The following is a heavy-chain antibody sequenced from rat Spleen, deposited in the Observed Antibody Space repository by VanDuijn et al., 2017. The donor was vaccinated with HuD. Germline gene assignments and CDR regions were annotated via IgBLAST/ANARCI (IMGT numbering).Heavy chain of an antibody. CDR2: ISTGGGDT. J-gene: IGHJ2*01. V-gene: IGHV5S23*01. CDR3: TRGPFDY. CDR1: GFTYNDYA. Sequence: EVQLVESGGGLVQPGGSLKLSCAVSGFTYNDYAMAWVRQAPAKGLEWVATISTGGGDTYYRDSVKGRFTLSRDDAKSTLYLQLNSLRSEDTATYYCTRGPFDYWGQGVMVTVSS.